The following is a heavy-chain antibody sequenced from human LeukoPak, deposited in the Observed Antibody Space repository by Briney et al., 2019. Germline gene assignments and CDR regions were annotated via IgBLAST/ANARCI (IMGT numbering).Heavy chain of an antibody. CDR3: ARDCSGGSCYSGFDP. Sequence: GASVKVSCKASGGTFSSYAISWVRQAPGQGHEWMGRIIPILGIANYAQKFQGRVTITADKSTSTAYMELSSLRSEDTAVYYCARDCSGGSCYSGFDPWGQGTLVTVSS. V-gene: IGHV1-69*04. J-gene: IGHJ5*02. CDR2: IIPILGIA. D-gene: IGHD2-15*01. CDR1: GGTFSSYA.